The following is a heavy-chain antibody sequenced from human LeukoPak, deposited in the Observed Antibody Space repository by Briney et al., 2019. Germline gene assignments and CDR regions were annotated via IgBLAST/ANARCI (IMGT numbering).Heavy chain of an antibody. CDR2: INPNSGGT. V-gene: IGHV1-2*06. J-gene: IGHJ3*02. CDR1: GYTFTGYY. Sequence: ASVKVSCKASGYTFTGYYMHWVRQAPGQGLEWMGRINPNSGGTNYAQKFQGRVTMTRDTSISTAYMELSRLRSDDTAVYYCARALKQQGSSAFDIWGQGTMVTVSS. D-gene: IGHD6-13*01. CDR3: ARALKQQGSSAFDI.